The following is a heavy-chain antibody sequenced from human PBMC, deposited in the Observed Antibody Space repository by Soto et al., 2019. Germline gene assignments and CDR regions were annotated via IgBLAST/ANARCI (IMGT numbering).Heavy chain of an antibody. Sequence: SVKVSCKASGLTFSSYASSWVRQAPGQGLEWMGGIIPIFGTANYAQKFQGRVTITADESTSTAYMELSGLRSEDTAVYYCARDLCGGDCYPDAVDIWGQGTMVTISS. V-gene: IGHV1-69*13. D-gene: IGHD2-21*02. CDR1: GLTFSSYA. CDR3: ARDLCGGDCYPDAVDI. J-gene: IGHJ3*02. CDR2: IIPIFGTA.